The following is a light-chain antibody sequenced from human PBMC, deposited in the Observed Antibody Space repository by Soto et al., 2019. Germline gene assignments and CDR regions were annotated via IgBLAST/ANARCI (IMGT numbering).Light chain of an antibody. V-gene: IGLV2-14*03. J-gene: IGLJ3*02. Sequence: QSALTQPSSLSLSAGQSVTIFSTVTSSEVGGYNYVAWYQQRPGKPPKLMISDLTNRPSGVSNRFSGSNSRSTASLTLSGLHAEDEGDYYCRSYTSRNTVVFGGGTKVTVL. CDR1: SSEVGGYNY. CDR3: RSYTSRNTVV. CDR2: DLT.